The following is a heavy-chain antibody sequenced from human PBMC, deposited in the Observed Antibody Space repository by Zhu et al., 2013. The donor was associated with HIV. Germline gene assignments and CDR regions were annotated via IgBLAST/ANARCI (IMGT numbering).Heavy chain of an antibody. CDR3: ARATSGIEEIYYYYYGMDV. V-gene: IGHV1-69*06. CDR2: IIPIFGTA. CDR1: GGTFSSYA. Sequence: QVQLVQSGAEVKKPGSSVKVSCKASGGTFSSYAISWVRQAPGQGLEWMGGIIPIFGTANYAQKFQGRVTITADKSTSTAYMELSSLRSEDTAVYYCARATSGIEEIYYYYYGMDVWGQGTTATVSS. J-gene: IGHJ6*02. D-gene: IGHD1-26*01.